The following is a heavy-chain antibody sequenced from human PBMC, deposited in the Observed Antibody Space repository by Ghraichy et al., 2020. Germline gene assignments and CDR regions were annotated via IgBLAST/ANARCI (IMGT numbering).Heavy chain of an antibody. CDR2: IYTSGGT. CDR1: GGSISSGSYY. Sequence: SQTLSLTCTVSGGSISSGSYYWSWIRQPAGRGLEWIGRIYTSGGTDYNPSLKSRVTMSVDTSKNQFSLKLSSVTAADTAVYYCARRASGWHFDLWGRGTLVTVSS. J-gene: IGHJ2*01. V-gene: IGHV4-61*02. CDR3: ARRASGWHFDL.